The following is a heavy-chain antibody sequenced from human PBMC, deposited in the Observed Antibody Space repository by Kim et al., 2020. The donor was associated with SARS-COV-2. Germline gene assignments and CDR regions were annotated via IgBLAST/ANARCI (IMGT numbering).Heavy chain of an antibody. CDR2: INAGNGNT. D-gene: IGHD2-15*01. J-gene: IGHJ4*02. Sequence: ASVKVSCKASGYSFIAYAIHWVRQAPGQRLEWMGWINAGNGNTKYSEKFQGRVTITRDTSATTAYMELKSLTSEEMAMYYCARVPGECSGGGSCYSAFDYWGQGTLVTVSS. CDR3: ARVPGECSGGGSCYSAFDY. CDR1: GYSFIAYA. V-gene: IGHV1-3*01.